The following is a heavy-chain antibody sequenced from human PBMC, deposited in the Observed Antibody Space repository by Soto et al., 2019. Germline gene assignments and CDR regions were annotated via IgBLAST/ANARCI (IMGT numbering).Heavy chain of an antibody. D-gene: IGHD2-2*02. Sequence: QVQLVESGGGVVQPGRSLRLSCAASGFTFSSYGMHWVRQAPGKGLEWVAVIWYDGSNKYYADSVKGRFTISRDNSKNTRYLQMNSLRAEDTAVYYCAASPLYRFGFLGFDYWGQGTLVTVSS. CDR3: AASPLYRFGFLGFDY. J-gene: IGHJ4*02. V-gene: IGHV3-33*01. CDR2: IWYDGSNK. CDR1: GFTFSSYG.